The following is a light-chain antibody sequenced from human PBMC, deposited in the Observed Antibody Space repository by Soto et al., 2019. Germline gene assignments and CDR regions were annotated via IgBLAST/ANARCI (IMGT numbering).Light chain of an antibody. V-gene: IGKV3-11*01. CDR3: QQYNSYPFT. J-gene: IGKJ3*01. CDR1: QSVGSY. Sequence: EIVLTQSPATLSLSPGERATLSCRASQSVGSYLAWYRQIPGQAPRLLIYDASKRATGIPARFSGSGSGSDFTLTISSLEPEDFAVYYCQQYNSYPFTFGPGTKVDIK. CDR2: DAS.